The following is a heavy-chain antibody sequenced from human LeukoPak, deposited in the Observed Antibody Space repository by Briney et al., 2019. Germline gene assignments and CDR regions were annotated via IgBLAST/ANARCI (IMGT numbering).Heavy chain of an antibody. J-gene: IGHJ1*01. CDR3: AGGNYYDSSGYAPPGH. D-gene: IGHD3-22*01. V-gene: IGHV3-11*03. CDR2: ISGTSSDT. CDR1: GFTFSDFY. Sequence: GGSLRLSCAASGFTFSDFYMSWIRQAPGRGLEYISYISGTSSDTNYADSVKGRFTISRDNAKNSLYLQMNSLRAEDTAVYYCAGGNYYDSSGYAPPGHWGQGTLVTVSS.